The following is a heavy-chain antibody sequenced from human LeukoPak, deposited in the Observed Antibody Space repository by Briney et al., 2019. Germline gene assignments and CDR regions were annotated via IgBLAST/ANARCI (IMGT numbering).Heavy chain of an antibody. CDR3: ARGRSGGDWFDS. D-gene: IGHD3-10*01. J-gene: IGHJ5*01. V-gene: IGHV4-59*01. CDR2: NHYTGST. CDR1: GDSINDYY. Sequence: SETLSLTCTVSGDSINDYYWGWIRQPPGKGLEWIGYNHYTGSTNHNPSLKSRVTMSVDTSKNQFSLKLSSVTAADTAVYYCARGRSGGDWFDSWGQGTLVTVSS.